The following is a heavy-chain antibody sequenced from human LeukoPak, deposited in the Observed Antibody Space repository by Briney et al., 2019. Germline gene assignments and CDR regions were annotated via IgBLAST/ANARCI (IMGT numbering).Heavy chain of an antibody. CDR1: GASITSYY. V-gene: IGHV4-59*01. CDR2: IYYSGST. J-gene: IGHJ4*02. D-gene: IGHD2-21*02. Sequence: SETLSLTCTVSGASITSYYWSWIRQPPGKGLEWIGYIYYSGSTNYNPSLKSRVTISVDTSKNQFSLKLSSVTAADTAVYYCARLEAYCGGDCYIFDYWGQGTLVTVSS. CDR3: ARLEAYCGGDCYIFDY.